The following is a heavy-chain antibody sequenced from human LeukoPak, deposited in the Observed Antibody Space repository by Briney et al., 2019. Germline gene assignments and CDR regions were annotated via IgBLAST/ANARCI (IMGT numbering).Heavy chain of an antibody. V-gene: IGHV3-30-3*01. CDR1: GFTFSSYA. CDR3: AREGGMITFGGVIVPFDY. Sequence: GGSLRLSCAASGFTFSSYAMHWVRQAPGKGLEWVAVISYDGSNKYYADSVKGRFTISRDNSKNTLYLQMNSLRAEDTAVYYCAREGGMITFGGVIVPFDYWGQGTLVTVSS. D-gene: IGHD3-16*02. J-gene: IGHJ4*02. CDR2: ISYDGSNK.